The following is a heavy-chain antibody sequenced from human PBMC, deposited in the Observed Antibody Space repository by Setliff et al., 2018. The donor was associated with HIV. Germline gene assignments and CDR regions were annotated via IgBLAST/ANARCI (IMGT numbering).Heavy chain of an antibody. CDR3: ARDRLTNVRYRTSDY. D-gene: IGHD2-8*01. CDR2: ISHGGATK. CDR1: GFPFGDYD. V-gene: IGHV3-48*01. J-gene: IGHJ4*02. Sequence: GGSLRLSCTASGFPFGDYDMNWVRQAPGKALEWISFISHGGATKYYADSVKGRFTISRDNAKNSLYLVMNDLRADDTATYYCARDRLTNVRYRTSDYWGQGTLVTVSS.